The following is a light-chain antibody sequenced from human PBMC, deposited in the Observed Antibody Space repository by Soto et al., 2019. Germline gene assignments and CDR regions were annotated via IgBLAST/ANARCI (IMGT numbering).Light chain of an antibody. CDR3: QQYDGSPVT. CDR2: GAS. J-gene: IGKJ3*01. Sequence: EIVLTQSPDTLSLSPGERATLSCRASQSVSSSFLAWYQQKXXQAPRLLIFGASYRATGIPDRFSGSGSGTDFTLTISRLEPEDFAVYYCQQYDGSPVTFGPGTKVDIK. CDR1: QSVSSSF. V-gene: IGKV3-20*01.